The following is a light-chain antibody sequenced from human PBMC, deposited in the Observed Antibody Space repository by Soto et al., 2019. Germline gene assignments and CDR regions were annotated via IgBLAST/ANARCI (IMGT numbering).Light chain of an antibody. Sequence: EIVMTQSPATLSVSPGERATLSCRASQSVSSNLAWYQQKPGQAPRLLIYGASTRANGIPARFSGSGSGTEFTLTISSLQSEDFAVYYCQQYNKWPWTFGQGTQVEIK. CDR3: QQYNKWPWT. CDR2: GAS. V-gene: IGKV3-15*01. CDR1: QSVSSN. J-gene: IGKJ1*01.